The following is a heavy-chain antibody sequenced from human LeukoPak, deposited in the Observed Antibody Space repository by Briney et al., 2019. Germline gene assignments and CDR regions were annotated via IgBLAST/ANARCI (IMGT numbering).Heavy chain of an antibody. V-gene: IGHV3-30*04. D-gene: IGHD6-19*01. J-gene: IGHJ4*02. Sequence: QAGGSLRLSCAASGFTFSSYAMHWVRQAPGKGLEWVAVISYDGSNKYYADSVKGRFTISRDNSKNTLYLQMNSLRAEDTAVYYCARAEPNSGWYVYFDYWGQGTLVTVSS. CDR3: ARAEPNSGWYVYFDY. CDR2: ISYDGSNK. CDR1: GFTFSSYA.